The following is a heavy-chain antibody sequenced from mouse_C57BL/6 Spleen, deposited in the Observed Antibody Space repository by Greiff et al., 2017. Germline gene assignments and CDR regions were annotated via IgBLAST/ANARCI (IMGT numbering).Heavy chain of an antibody. CDR2: IYPGDGDT. CDR1: GYAFSSSW. Sequence: QVQLQQSGPELVKPGASVKISCKASGYAFSSSWMNWVKQRPGEGLEWIGQIYPGDGDTNYNGKFKGKATLTADKSSSTAYMQLSSLTAEDSAFSVCTEGSSGAFDYWGQGTTLTVSS. CDR3: TEGSSGAFDY. D-gene: IGHD3-2*02. V-gene: IGHV1-82*01. J-gene: IGHJ2*01.